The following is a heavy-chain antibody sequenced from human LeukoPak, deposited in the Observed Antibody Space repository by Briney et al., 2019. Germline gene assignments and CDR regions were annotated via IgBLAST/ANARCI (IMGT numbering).Heavy chain of an antibody. CDR3: ARVRSRYYYYMDV. D-gene: IGHD1-26*01. CDR2: IYSGGST. J-gene: IGHJ6*03. CDR1: GFTVSSNY. Sequence: AGGSLRLSCAASGFTVSSNYMSWVRQAPGKGLEWVSVIYSGGSTYYADSVKGRFTISRDNSKNTLYLQMNSLRAEDTAVYYCARVRSRYYYYMDVWGKGTTVTVSS. V-gene: IGHV3-53*01.